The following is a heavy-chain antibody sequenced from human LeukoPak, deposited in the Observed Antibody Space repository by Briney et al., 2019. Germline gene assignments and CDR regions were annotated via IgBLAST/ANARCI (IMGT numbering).Heavy chain of an antibody. V-gene: IGHV1-69*02. J-gene: IGHJ4*02. CDR3: ATPSRTEDGDYGVC. D-gene: IGHD4-17*01. CDR2: IIPILDLA. CDR1: GVIFSN. Sequence: GASVKVSCKASGVIFSNFNWVRQAPGHGLEWMGRIIPILDLAHYTQKFQGRLTITADKSTNTSYMELTSLTAEDTAVYYCATPSRTEDGDYGVCWGQGTLVTVSS.